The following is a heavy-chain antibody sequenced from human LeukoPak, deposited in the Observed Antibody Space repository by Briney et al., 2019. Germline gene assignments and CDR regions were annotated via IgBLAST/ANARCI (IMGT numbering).Heavy chain of an antibody. CDR2: IIPIFGAA. D-gene: IGHD6-13*01. CDR3: ARDSRRAAAAHGANDAFDI. CDR1: GGTFSSYA. Sequence: ASVKVSCKASGGTFSSYAINWVRQAPGQGLEWMGGIIPIFGAANYAQKFQGRATITADKSTSTAYMELSSLRSEDTAVYYCARDSRRAAAAHGANDAFDIWGQGTMVTVSS. V-gene: IGHV1-69*06. J-gene: IGHJ3*02.